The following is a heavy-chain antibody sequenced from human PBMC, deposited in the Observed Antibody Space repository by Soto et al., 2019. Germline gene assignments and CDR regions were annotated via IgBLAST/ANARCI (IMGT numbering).Heavy chain of an antibody. J-gene: IGHJ4*02. CDR2: INPNSGGT. V-gene: IGHV1-2*04. D-gene: IGHD6-6*01. Sequence: ASVKVSCKASGYTFTGYYMHWVRQAPGQGLEWMGWINPNSGGTNYAQKFQGWVTTTRDTSISTAYMELSRLRSDDTAVYYCARGQVAARPYFDYWGQGTLVTVSS. CDR1: GYTFTGYY. CDR3: ARGQVAARPYFDY.